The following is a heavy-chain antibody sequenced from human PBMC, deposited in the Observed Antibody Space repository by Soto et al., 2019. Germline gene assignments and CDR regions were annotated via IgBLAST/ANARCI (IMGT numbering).Heavy chain of an antibody. CDR3: ARTSTSGTSFDY. J-gene: IGHJ4*02. CDR2: VYHSGST. Sequence: QVQLQESGPGLVKPSGTLSLTCAVSGGSISTSNWWSWVRQPPGKGLEWIGEVYHSGSTNYNPYFKRRVAMSVDKSTNQFSLKLNSVTAADTALSYCARTSTSGTSFDYWGQGSLVTVSS. D-gene: IGHD1-1*01. V-gene: IGHV4-4*02. CDR1: GGSISTSNW.